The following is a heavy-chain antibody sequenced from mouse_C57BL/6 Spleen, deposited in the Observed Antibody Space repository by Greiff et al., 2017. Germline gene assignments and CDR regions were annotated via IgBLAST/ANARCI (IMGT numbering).Heavy chain of an antibody. V-gene: IGHV14-4*01. Sequence: VQLQQSGAELVRPGASVKLSCTASGFNIKDDYMHWVKQRPEQGLEWIGWIDPENGDTEYASKFQGKATITADTSSNTAYLQLSSLTSEDTAVYYCTTKTSMDYWGQGTSVTVSS. J-gene: IGHJ4*01. CDR2: IDPENGDT. CDR1: GFNIKDDY. CDR3: TTKTSMDY.